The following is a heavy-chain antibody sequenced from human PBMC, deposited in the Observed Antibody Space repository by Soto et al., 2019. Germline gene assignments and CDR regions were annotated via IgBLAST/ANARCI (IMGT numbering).Heavy chain of an antibody. Sequence: PGGSLRLSCAASGFTFSSYSMSWVRQAPGKGLEWVSGFRTSGDGGTTYYADSVKGRFTISRDNSKNTLYLQMNSLRAEDTAVYYCARVGVDYYESSGYYFYFHYWGQGNLVTVSS. CDR3: ARVGVDYYESSGYYFYFHY. CDR1: GFTFSSYS. CDR2: FRTSGDGGTT. V-gene: IGHV3-23*01. D-gene: IGHD3-22*01. J-gene: IGHJ4*02.